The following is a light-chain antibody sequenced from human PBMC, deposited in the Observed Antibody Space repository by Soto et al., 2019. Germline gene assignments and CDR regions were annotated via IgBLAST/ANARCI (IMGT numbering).Light chain of an antibody. V-gene: IGKV3-20*01. CDR2: GAS. CDR1: QSVSSSY. Sequence: EIVLTQSPGTLSLSPGERATLSCRASQSVSSSYLAWYQQKPGQAPRLLIYGASGRATGIPDRFSGSGSGTDFTLTISRLEPEDFAVYDCQQYGSSIFTFGPGTKVDIK. J-gene: IGKJ3*01. CDR3: QQYGSSIFT.